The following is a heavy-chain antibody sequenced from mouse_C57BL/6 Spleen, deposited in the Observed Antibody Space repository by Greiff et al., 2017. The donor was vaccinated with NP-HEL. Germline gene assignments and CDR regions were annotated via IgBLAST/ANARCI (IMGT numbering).Heavy chain of an antibody. V-gene: IGHV1-55*01. CDR1: GYTFTSYW. CDR3: ARVGYWYFDV. Sequence: QVQLQQPGAELVKPGASVKMSCKASGYTFTSYWITWVKQRPGQGLEWNGDIYPGSGSTNYNEKFKSKATLTVDTSSSTAYMQLSSLTSEDSAVYYCARVGYWYFDVWGTGTTVTVSS. J-gene: IGHJ1*03. CDR2: IYPGSGST.